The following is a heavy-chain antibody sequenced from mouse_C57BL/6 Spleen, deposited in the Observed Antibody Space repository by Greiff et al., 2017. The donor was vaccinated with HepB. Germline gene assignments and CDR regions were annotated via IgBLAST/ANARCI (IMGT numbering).Heavy chain of an antibody. J-gene: IGHJ2*01. CDR2: INPSTGGT. CDR3: LRQLRLGYYFDY. V-gene: IGHV1-42*01. Sequence: VQLQQSGPELVKPGASVKISCKASGYSFTGYYMNWVKQSPEKSLEWIGEINPSTGGTTYNQKFKAKATLTVDKSSSTAYMQLKSLTSEDSAVYYCLRQLRLGYYFDYWGQGTTLTVSS. D-gene: IGHD3-2*02. CDR1: GYSFTGYY.